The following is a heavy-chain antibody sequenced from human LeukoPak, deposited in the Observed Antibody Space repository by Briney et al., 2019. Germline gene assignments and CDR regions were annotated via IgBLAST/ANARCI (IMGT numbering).Heavy chain of an antibody. CDR1: GGSISSSSYY. V-gene: IGHV4-39*02. J-gene: IGHJ4*02. Sequence: SETLSLTCTVSGGSISSSSYYWGWIRQPPGKGLEWIGSIYYSGSTYYNPSLKSRVTISVDTSKNQFSLKLSSVTAADTAVYYCAREAIAAADAFDYWGQGTLATVSS. CDR2: IYYSGST. CDR3: AREAIAAADAFDY. D-gene: IGHD6-13*01.